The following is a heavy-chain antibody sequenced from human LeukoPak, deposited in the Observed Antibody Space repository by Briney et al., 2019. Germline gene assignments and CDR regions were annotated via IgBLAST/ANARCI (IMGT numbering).Heavy chain of an antibody. CDR2: IKQGGSEK. CDR1: GFTFSSYW. Sequence: GGSLRLSCAASGFTFSSYWMSWVRQAPGKGLEWVANIKQGGSEKYYLDSVKGRFTISRDNAKNSLYLQMNSLRAEDTVVYYCARGQTTVTNWGQGTLVTVSS. V-gene: IGHV3-7*03. J-gene: IGHJ4*02. D-gene: IGHD4-17*01. CDR3: ARGQTTVTN.